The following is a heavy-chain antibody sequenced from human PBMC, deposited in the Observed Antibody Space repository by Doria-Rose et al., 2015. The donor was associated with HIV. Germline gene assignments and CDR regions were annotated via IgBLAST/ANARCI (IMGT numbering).Heavy chain of an antibody. CDR2: IFSDDER. CDR3: ARIKSSRWYHKYYLDF. CDR1: GVSLSSPGMG. D-gene: IGHD6-13*01. Sequence: QVQLVQSGPVLVKPTETLTLTCTVSGVSLSSPGMGVSWIRQPPGKALEWLANIFSDDERSYKTSLKSRLTISRSTSKSQVVLTMTDMDPVDTATYYCARIKSSRWYHKYYLDFWGQGSLVIVSA. V-gene: IGHV2-26*01. J-gene: IGHJ4*02.